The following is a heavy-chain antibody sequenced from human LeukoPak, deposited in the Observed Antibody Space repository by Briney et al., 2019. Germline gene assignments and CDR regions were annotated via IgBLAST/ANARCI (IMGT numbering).Heavy chain of an antibody. J-gene: IGHJ4*02. D-gene: IGHD3-16*01. Sequence: EGSLRLSCAASGFTFTNAWMYWVRQAPEKGLEWVGRIKSKTDGGTTDYAAPVKGRFTISRDDSKNTLFLQMNSLKTEDTAVYYCTTQGYGYYYFDYWGQGTLVTVSS. V-gene: IGHV3-15*01. CDR3: TTQGYGYYYFDY. CDR2: IKSKTDGGTT. CDR1: GFTFTNAW.